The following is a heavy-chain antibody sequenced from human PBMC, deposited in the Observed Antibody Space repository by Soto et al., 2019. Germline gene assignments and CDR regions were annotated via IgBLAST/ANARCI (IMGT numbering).Heavy chain of an antibody. D-gene: IGHD2-2*01. J-gene: IGHJ5*02. CDR2: ISYDGVNK. V-gene: IGHV3-30-3*01. Sequence: QVQLVESGGGVVQPGRSLRLSCAASGFTFSSYAMHWVRQAPGKGLEWVAVISYDGVNKYYADSVKGRFTISRDNSKNTLYLQMNSLRAEDTAVFNCAREGGHCRSTSCRYGLNWFDPWGLGTLVTVSS. CDR1: GFTFSSYA. CDR3: AREGGHCRSTSCRYGLNWFDP.